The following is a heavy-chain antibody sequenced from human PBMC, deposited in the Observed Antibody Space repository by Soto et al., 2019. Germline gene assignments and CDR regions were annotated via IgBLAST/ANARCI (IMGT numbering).Heavy chain of an antibody. D-gene: IGHD6-13*01. Sequence: QVQLVESGGGVVQPGRSPRLSCAASGFTFSSYGMHWVRQAPGKGLEWVAVIWYDGSNKYYADSVKGRFTISRDNSKNTLYLQMNSLRAEDTAVYYCARGGLSSWYGVAGGYYYYYGMDVWGQGTTVTVSS. J-gene: IGHJ6*02. CDR3: ARGGLSSWYGVAGGYYYYYGMDV. CDR2: IWYDGSNK. V-gene: IGHV3-33*01. CDR1: GFTFSSYG.